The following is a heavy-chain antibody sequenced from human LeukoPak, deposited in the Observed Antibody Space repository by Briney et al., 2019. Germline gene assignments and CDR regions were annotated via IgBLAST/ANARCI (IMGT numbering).Heavy chain of an antibody. CDR2: ISGSGGST. D-gene: IGHD3-3*01. Sequence: GGSLRLSCAASGFTFSSYAMSWVRQAPGKGLEWVSAISGSGGSTYYADSVKGRFTISGDNSKNTLYLQMNSLRAEDTAVYYCAKDKGTRNTIFGEFYFDYWGQGTLVTVSS. CDR1: GFTFSSYA. J-gene: IGHJ4*02. V-gene: IGHV3-23*01. CDR3: AKDKGTRNTIFGEFYFDY.